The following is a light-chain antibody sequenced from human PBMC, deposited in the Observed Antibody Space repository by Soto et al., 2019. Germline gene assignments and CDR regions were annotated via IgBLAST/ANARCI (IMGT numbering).Light chain of an antibody. Sequence: EIVLTQSPGTLSLSPGERATLSCRASQSVSSSYLAWYQQKPGQAPRLLIYGASSRATGIPDWFSGSGSGTDFTLTISRLEPEDFAVYYCQQYGSSLIYTFGQGTKLEIK. V-gene: IGKV3-20*01. CDR2: GAS. CDR1: QSVSSSY. J-gene: IGKJ2*01. CDR3: QQYGSSLIYT.